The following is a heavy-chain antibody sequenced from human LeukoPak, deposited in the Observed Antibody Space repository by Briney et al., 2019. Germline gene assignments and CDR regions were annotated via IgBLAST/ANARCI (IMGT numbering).Heavy chain of an antibody. CDR2: ISSSSSYI. Sequence: PGGSLRLSCAASGFTFSSYAMHWVRQAPGKGLEWVSSISSSSSYIYYADSVKGRFTISRDNAKNSLYLQMNSLRAEDTAVYYCARDSSDFWSGLYYGMDVWGQGTTVTVSS. D-gene: IGHD3-3*01. CDR3: ARDSSDFWSGLYYGMDV. CDR1: GFTFSSYA. V-gene: IGHV3-21*01. J-gene: IGHJ6*02.